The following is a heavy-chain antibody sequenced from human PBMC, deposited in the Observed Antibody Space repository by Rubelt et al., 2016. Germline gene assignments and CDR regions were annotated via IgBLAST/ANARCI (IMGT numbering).Heavy chain of an antibody. V-gene: IGHV1-69*06. D-gene: IGHD3-22*01. CDR3: ARNYYDSSGYFNREDY. Sequence: VQSGAEVKKPGSSVKVSCKASGGTFSSYAISWVRQAPGQGLEWMGGIIPIFGTANYAQKFQGRVTITADKSTSTAYMELRSLRSDDTAVYYCARNYYDSSGYFNREDYWGQGTLVTVSS. CDR2: IIPIFGTA. CDR1: GGTFSSYA. J-gene: IGHJ4*02.